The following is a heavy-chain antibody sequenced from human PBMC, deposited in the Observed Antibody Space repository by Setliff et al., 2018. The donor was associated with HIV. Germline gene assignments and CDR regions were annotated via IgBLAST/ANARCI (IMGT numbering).Heavy chain of an antibody. CDR1: GYSFTRYW. J-gene: IGHJ5*02. CDR2: IYPGDSDT. Sequence: GESLKISCKGSGYSFTRYWIGWVRQMPGKGLGWMGIIYPGDSDTRYSPSFQGQVTISADKSISTAYLQWSSRKASDTAMYYCARLAVLLWFGESAPGWFDPWGQGTLVTVSS. CDR3: ARLAVLLWFGESAPGWFDP. D-gene: IGHD3-10*01. V-gene: IGHV5-51*01.